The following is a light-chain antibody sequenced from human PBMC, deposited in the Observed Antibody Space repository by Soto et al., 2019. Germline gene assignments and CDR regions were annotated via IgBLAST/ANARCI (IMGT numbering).Light chain of an antibody. CDR3: AAWDDSLSGSYV. J-gene: IGLJ1*01. CDR1: ISNIGSNY. CDR2: RNN. V-gene: IGLV1-47*01. Sequence: QTVVTQPPSASGTPGQRVTISYSGSISNIGSNYVFWYQQLPGTAPKLLIYRNNKRPSGVPDRFSGSKSGTSASLAISGLRSEDEADYYCAAWDDSLSGSYVFGTGTKLTVL.